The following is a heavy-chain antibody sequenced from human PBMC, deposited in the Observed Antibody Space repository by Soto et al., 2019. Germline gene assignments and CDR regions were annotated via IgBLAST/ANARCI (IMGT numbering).Heavy chain of an antibody. Sequence: GGSLRLSCAASGFTFSSYAMHWVRQAPGKGLEWVAVISYDGSNKYYADSVKGRFTISRDNSKNTLYLQMNSLRAEDTAVYYCARDLSLTIVVVVAATSSGMDVWGQGTTVTVSS. D-gene: IGHD2-15*01. J-gene: IGHJ6*02. CDR2: ISYDGSNK. CDR1: GFTFSSYA. V-gene: IGHV3-30-3*01. CDR3: ARDLSLTIVVVVAATSSGMDV.